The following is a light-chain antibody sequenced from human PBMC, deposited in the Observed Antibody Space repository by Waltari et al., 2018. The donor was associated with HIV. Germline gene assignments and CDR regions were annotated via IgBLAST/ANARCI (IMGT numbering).Light chain of an antibody. J-gene: IGLJ3*02. Sequence: QSVLTQPPSVSGAPGQRVTISCTGSSSHIGAGYYVHWYQQLPGTAPKLLIYGNINRPSGVPDRFSGSKSGTSASLAITGLQTEDEADYYCQSYDSSLSGSVFGGGTKLTVL. CDR1: SSHIGAGYY. CDR3: QSYDSSLSGSV. CDR2: GNI. V-gene: IGLV1-40*01.